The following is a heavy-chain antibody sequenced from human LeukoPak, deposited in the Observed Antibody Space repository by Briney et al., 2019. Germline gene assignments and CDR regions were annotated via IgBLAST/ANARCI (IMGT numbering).Heavy chain of an antibody. CDR2: IYTSGST. Sequence: PSETLSLTCTVSGGSISSGSYYWSWIRQPAGKGLEWIGRIYTSGSTNYNPSLKSRVTISVDTSKNQFSLKLSSVTAADTAVYYCARDLLDMEVWRITIFGVVIQNWFDPWGQGTLVTVSS. CDR3: ARDLLDMEVWRITIFGVVIQNWFDP. J-gene: IGHJ5*02. CDR1: GGSISSGSYY. D-gene: IGHD3-3*01. V-gene: IGHV4-61*02.